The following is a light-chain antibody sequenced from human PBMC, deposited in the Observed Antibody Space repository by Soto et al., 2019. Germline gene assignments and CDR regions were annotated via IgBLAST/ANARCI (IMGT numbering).Light chain of an antibody. CDR1: QGISNY. V-gene: IGKV1-27*01. J-gene: IGKJ1*01. CDR2: AAS. Sequence: DIQMTQSPSSLSASVGDRVTITCRASQGISNYLVWYQQKQGKVPKLLIYAASTLQSGVPSRFSGSGSGTDFPLTISRLQPEDVATDYCQNYNGAPWTFGQGTKVEIK. CDR3: QNYNGAPWT.